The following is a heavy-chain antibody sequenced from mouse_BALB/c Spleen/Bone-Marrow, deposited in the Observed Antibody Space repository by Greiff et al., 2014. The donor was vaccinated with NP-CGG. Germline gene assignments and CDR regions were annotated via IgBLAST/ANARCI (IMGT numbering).Heavy chain of an antibody. V-gene: IGHV1-69*02. CDR2: NESSDRET. CDR1: GYTFTSYW. D-gene: IGHD2-3*01. CDR3: ARSHGFYPYWYFDG. J-gene: IGHJ1*01. Sequence: QVQLQQSGAGLVEPGAPVKLSCKASGYTFTSYWVNWGKQRPGRGLEGIGRNESSDRETHYKQKFKGKAQLTVDKSSSTGYIQLNSLTSEDSAVYYCARSHGFYPYWYFDGWGAGTTVPVSS.